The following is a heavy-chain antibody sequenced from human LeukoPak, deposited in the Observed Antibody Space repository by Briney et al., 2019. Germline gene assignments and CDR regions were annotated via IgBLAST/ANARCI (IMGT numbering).Heavy chain of an antibody. CDR3: ARGHSSWYWVVGYYYYYMDV. CDR1: GYTFTSYD. J-gene: IGHJ6*03. D-gene: IGHD6-13*01. Sequence: GASVKVSCKASGYTFTSYDINWVRQATGQGLEWMGWMNPNSGNTGYAQKFQGRVTMTRNTSISTAYMELSSLRSEDTAVYYCARGHSSWYWVVGYYYYYMDVWGKGTTVTVSS. CDR2: MNPNSGNT. V-gene: IGHV1-8*01.